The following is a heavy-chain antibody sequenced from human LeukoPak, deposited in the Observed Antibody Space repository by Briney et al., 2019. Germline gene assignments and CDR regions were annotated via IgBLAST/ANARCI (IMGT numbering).Heavy chain of an antibody. D-gene: IGHD2-8*01. CDR3: ARDYATKY. Sequence: GGSLRLSCAASGFTFSSYAMHWVRQAPDKGLEWVAVISYDGSNKYYADSVKGRFTISRDNSKNTLYLQMNSLRAEDTAVYYCARDYATKYWGQGTLVTVSS. V-gene: IGHV3-30-3*01. CDR2: ISYDGSNK. CDR1: GFTFSSYA. J-gene: IGHJ4*02.